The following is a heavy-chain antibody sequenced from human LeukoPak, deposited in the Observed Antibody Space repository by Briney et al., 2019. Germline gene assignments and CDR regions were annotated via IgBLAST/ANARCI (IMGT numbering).Heavy chain of an antibody. CDR3: TTDRGYCSVGACPYYYYGMDV. CDR2: IKTKTDGGAT. CDR1: GFTFSNAW. V-gene: IGHV3-15*01. J-gene: IGHJ6*04. D-gene: IGHD2-15*01. Sequence: GGSLRLSCVASGFTFSNAWMSWVRQAPGKGLEWVGRIKTKTDGGATDCAAPVKGRFTISRDDSKNTLYLQMNSLKTEDTAVYYCTTDRGYCSVGACPYYYYGMDVWGKGTTVTVSS.